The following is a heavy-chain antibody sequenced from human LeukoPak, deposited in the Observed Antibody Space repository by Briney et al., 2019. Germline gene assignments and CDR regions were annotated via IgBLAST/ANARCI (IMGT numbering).Heavy chain of an antibody. CDR2: IYSTGST. V-gene: IGHV4-61*02. J-gene: IGHJ3*02. Sequence: PSETLSLTCTVSGGSISSNTYYWSWIRQPAGKGLEWIGRIYSTGSTTYNPSLKSRVTMSVDTSKNQFSLKLSSVTAADTAVYYCARDITLIVVSGVFDIWGQGTMVTVSS. D-gene: IGHD3-22*01. CDR1: GGSISSNTYY. CDR3: ARDITLIVVSGVFDI.